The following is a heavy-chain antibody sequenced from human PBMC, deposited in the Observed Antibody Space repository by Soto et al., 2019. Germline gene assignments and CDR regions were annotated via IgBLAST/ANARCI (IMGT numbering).Heavy chain of an antibody. V-gene: IGHV6-1*01. CDR3: AREPNYYGMDV. CDR2: TYYRSKWYN. CDR1: GDSVSSNSAA. J-gene: IGHJ6*02. Sequence: SQTLSFTCAISGDSVSSNSAAWNWLRQSPSRGLEWLGRTYYRSKWYNEYAVSVKSRITFNPDTSKNQVSLQLKSVSPEDTAIYYCAREPNYYGMDVWGQGTTVTVSS.